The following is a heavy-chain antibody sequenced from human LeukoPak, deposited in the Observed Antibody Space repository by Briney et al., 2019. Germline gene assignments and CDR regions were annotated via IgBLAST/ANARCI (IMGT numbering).Heavy chain of an antibody. V-gene: IGHV3-21*01. CDR1: AFTFSSYS. CDR3: ARHGDGFYYGMDV. CDR2: ISSSRNYI. J-gene: IGHJ6*01. Sequence: GGSLRLSCAASAFTFSSYSMNWVRQAPGKGLEWVSSISSSRNYIYYADSVKGRFTISRDNAKNSLYLQMNSLRVEDTAVYYCARHGDGFYYGMDVWGQGTTVTVSS. D-gene: IGHD4-17*01.